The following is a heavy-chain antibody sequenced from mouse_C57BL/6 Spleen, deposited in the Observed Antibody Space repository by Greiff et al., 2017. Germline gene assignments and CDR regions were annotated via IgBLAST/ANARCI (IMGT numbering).Heavy chain of an antibody. CDR2: IDPSDSYT. V-gene: IGHV1-69*01. CDR1: GYTFTSYW. D-gene: IGHD2-2*01. J-gene: IGHJ3*01. Sequence: VQLQQPGAELVMPGASVKLSCKASGYTFTSYWMHWVKQRPGQGLEWIGEIDPSDSYTNYNQKFKGKATLTVDKSPSTAYMQLSSLTSEASAVYDCAKNGSCWFAYWGQGTLVTVSA. CDR3: AKNGSCWFAY.